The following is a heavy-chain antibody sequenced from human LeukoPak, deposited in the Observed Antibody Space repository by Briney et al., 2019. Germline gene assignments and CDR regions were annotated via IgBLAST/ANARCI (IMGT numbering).Heavy chain of an antibody. CDR2: IIPIFGTA. CDR3: CSSWYTVYDY. CDR1: GGTFCSYA. J-gene: IGHJ4*02. D-gene: IGHD6-13*01. Sequence: SVTVSCKASGGTFCSYAISWVRQAPGQGLEWMGGIIPIFGTANDAKKFQGRVTIIAVKSTSTAYMELSSLRSEDTAVYYCCSSWYTVYDYWGQGTLVTVSS. V-gene: IGHV1-69*06.